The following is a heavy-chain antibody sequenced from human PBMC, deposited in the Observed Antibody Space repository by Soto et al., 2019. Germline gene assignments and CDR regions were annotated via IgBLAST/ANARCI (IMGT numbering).Heavy chain of an antibody. CDR2: ISYDGSNK. V-gene: IGHV3-30*18. J-gene: IGHJ4*02. CDR3: AKDQDGGYASSFDY. D-gene: IGHD5-12*01. CDR1: GFTFSSYG. Sequence: QVQLVESGGGVVQPGRSLRLSCAASGFTFSSYGMHWVRQAPGKGLEWVAVISYDGSNKYYADSVKGRFTISRDNSKNPLYLQMNSLRAEDTAVYYWAKDQDGGYASSFDYWGQGTLVTVSS.